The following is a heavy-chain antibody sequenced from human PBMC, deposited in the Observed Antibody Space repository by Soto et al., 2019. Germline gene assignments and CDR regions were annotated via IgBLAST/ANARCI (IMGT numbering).Heavy chain of an antibody. CDR3: ARCSAFYYDYIWGSYRPGPLDY. D-gene: IGHD3-16*02. J-gene: IGHJ4*02. Sequence: PGGSLRLSCAASGFTFSDYYMSWIRQAPGKGLEWVSYISSSGSTIYYADSVKGRFTISRDNAKNSLYLQMNSLRAEDTAVYYCARCSAFYYDYIWGSYRPGPLDYWGQGTLVTVSS. V-gene: IGHV3-11*01. CDR2: ISSSGSTI. CDR1: GFTFSDYY.